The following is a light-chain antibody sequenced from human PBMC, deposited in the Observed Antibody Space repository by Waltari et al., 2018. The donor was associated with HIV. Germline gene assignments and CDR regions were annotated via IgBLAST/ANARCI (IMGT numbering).Light chain of an antibody. J-gene: IGLJ2*01. CDR3: QAWDSNTAV. CDR1: RLGDEY. Sequence: SYELTHPPSVSVSPGQTASIPCSGDRLGDEYVSWSQQKPGQSPVLVIYQDTKRPSGIPERFSGSDSGNTVTLTISGTQAMDEADYYCQAWDSNTAVFGGGTKLTVL. V-gene: IGLV3-1*01. CDR2: QDT.